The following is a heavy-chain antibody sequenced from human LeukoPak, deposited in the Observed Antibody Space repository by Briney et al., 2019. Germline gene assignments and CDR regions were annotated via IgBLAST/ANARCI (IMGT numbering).Heavy chain of an antibody. CDR2: INHNGNVN. CDR3: ASAGGDSRSPLPFYY. CDR1: GFTFSSYW. J-gene: IGHJ4*02. D-gene: IGHD6-6*01. V-gene: IGHV3-7*03. Sequence: PGGSLRLSCAASGFTFSSYWMNWARQAPGKGLEWVASINHNGNVNYYVDSVKGRFTISRDNAENSLFLQMNSLRAEDTAVYFCASAGGDSRSPLPFYYWGQGTLVTVSS.